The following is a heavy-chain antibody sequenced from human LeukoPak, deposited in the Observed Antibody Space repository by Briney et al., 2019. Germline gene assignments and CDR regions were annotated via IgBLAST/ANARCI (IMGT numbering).Heavy chain of an antibody. CDR2: MNPNTGNT. J-gene: IGHJ5*02. V-gene: IGHV1-8*01. Sequence: ASVKVSCKASGYTFTTSDINWVRQATGQGLEWMGWMNPNTGNTGYAQRFQGRVPMTRDTSISTAYMELSSLRSEDTAVYYCARAPGYCSSTTCDKRFDPWGQGTLVTVSS. CDR1: GYTFTTSD. D-gene: IGHD2-2*02. CDR3: ARAPGYCSSTTCDKRFDP.